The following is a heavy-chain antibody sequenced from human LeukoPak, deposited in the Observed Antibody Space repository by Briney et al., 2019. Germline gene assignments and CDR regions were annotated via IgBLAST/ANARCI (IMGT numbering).Heavy chain of an antibody. Sequence: SETLSLTCAVYGGSFSGYYWSWIRQPPGKGLEWIGSIYYSGSTYYNPSLKSRVTISADTSKNQFSLKLSSVTAADTAVYYCARGFVAWGQGTLVTVSS. CDR2: IYYSGST. D-gene: IGHD2-15*01. CDR1: GGSFSGYY. J-gene: IGHJ5*02. CDR3: ARGFVA. V-gene: IGHV4-34*01.